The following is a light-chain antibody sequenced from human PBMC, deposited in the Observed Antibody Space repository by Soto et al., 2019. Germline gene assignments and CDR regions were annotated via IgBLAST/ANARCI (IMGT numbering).Light chain of an antibody. J-gene: IGKJ5*01. Sequence: DIQMTQSPSSLSASVGDRVTITCRASQSISRYLNWYQQKPGKAPNLLIYVASSLQSEVPSRFSGSGSGTDFTLTITSLKPEDFATYYCQQSYGTPITFGHGTRLEIK. V-gene: IGKV1-39*01. CDR1: QSISRY. CDR2: VAS. CDR3: QQSYGTPIT.